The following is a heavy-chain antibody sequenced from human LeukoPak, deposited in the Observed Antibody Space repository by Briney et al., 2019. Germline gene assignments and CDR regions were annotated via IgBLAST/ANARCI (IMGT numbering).Heavy chain of an antibody. CDR1: GGSISSGSYY. D-gene: IGHD2-15*01. J-gene: IGHJ5*02. CDR3: ARELLGYCSGGNCYSVNWFDP. Sequence: SETLSLTCTVSGGSISSGSYYWSWIRQPAGKGLEWFGRIYASGSTNYNPSLKSRVTISVDTSKNQFSLKLSSVTAADTAVYYCARELLGYCSGGNCYSVNWFDPWGQGTLVTVSS. CDR2: IYASGST. V-gene: IGHV4-61*02.